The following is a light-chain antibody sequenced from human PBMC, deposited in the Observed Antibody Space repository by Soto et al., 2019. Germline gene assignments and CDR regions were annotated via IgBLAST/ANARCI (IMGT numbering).Light chain of an antibody. CDR3: SSYTTGITLYV. J-gene: IGLJ1*01. V-gene: IGLV2-14*01. CDR1: SSDVGGYNY. CDR2: DVS. Sequence: QSALTQPASVSGSPGQSITLSFTGTSSDVGGYNYVSWYQLHPGRAPKLIIYDVSHRPSGISNRFSGSKSGNTASLTISGLQPEDEADYFCSSYTTGITLYVFGPGTKVTVL.